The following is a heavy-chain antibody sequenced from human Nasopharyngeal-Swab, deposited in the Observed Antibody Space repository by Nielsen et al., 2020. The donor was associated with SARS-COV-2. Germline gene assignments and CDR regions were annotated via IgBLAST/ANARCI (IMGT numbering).Heavy chain of an antibody. CDR2: ISGSGGST. Sequence: WIRQAPGKGLEWVSAISGSGGSTYYADSVKGRFTISRDNSKNTLYLQMNSLRAEDTAVYYCAKLSPYYYGSGSSHDAFDIWGQGTMVTVSS. V-gene: IGHV3-23*01. D-gene: IGHD3-10*01. CDR3: AKLSPYYYGSGSSHDAFDI. J-gene: IGHJ3*02.